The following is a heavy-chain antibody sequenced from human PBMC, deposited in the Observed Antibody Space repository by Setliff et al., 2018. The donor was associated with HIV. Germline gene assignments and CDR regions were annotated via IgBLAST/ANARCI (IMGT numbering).Heavy chain of an antibody. D-gene: IGHD6-13*01. V-gene: IGHV1-2*02. CDR3: ARVFYSSSWYNGWFDP. CDR2: INPNSGGT. J-gene: IGHJ5*02. CDR1: GYTFTGYY. Sequence: GASVKVSCKASGYTFTGYYMHWVRQAPGQGLAWMGWINPNSGGTNYAQKFQGRVTMTRDTSISTAYMELSRLRSDDTAVYYCARVFYSSSWYNGWFDPWGQGTLVTVSS.